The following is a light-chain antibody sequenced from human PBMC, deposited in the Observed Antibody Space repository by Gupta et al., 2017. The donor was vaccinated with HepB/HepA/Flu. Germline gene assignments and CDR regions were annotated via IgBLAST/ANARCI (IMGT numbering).Light chain of an antibody. V-gene: IGLV2-14*01. Sequence: QSALTQPASVSGSPGQSITISCTGTSSYVGGYTYVSWYQQHPGKAPKLMIYDVTNRPSGVSNRFSGSKSGNTASLTISGLQAEDEATYYCTSYTSSRNSVVFGGGTKLTVL. J-gene: IGLJ2*01. CDR1: SSYVGGYTY. CDR2: DVT. CDR3: TSYTSSRNSVV.